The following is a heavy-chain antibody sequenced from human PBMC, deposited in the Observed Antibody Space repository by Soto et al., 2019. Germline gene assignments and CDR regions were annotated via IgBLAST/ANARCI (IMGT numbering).Heavy chain of an antibody. V-gene: IGHV1-18*01. CDR2: ISAYNGNT. J-gene: IGHJ6*02. Sequence: QVQLVQSGAEVKKPGASVKVSCKASGYTFTSYGISWVRQAPGQGLEWMGWISAYNGNTNYAQKLQGRVTMTTDTSTSTAYMGLRSLRSDDTAVYYCARDRGTYHYYYGMDVWGQGTTVTVSS. CDR3: ARDRGTYHYYYGMDV. D-gene: IGHD3-10*01. CDR1: GYTFTSYG.